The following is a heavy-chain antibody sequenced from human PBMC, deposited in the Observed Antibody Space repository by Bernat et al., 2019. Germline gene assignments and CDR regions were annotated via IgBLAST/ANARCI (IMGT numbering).Heavy chain of an antibody. CDR2: ISAYNGNT. CDR1: GYTFTSYG. V-gene: IGHV1-18*04. CDR3: ARDRVRIAATPTDAFDI. J-gene: IGHJ3*02. D-gene: IGHD2-15*01. Sequence: QVQLVQSGAEVKKPGASVKVSCKASGYTFTSYGISWVRQAPGQGLEWMGWISAYNGNTNYAQKLQGRVTMTTDTPTSTAYMELRSLRSDDTAVYYCARDRVRIAATPTDAFDIWGQGTMVTVSS.